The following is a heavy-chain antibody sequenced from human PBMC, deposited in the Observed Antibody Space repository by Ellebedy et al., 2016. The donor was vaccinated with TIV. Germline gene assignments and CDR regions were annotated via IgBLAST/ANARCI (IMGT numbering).Heavy chain of an antibody. V-gene: IGHV3-66*01. Sequence: GESLKISCVASGFTVRSNYMSWVRQAPGKGLEWVSLIDRSGSTFYADAVKGRFTISRDHSKNTRNLQMNRLRAEDTAVYYCAVSGYSGYDFYLAIMDVWGQGTAVTVSS. CDR2: IDRSGST. CDR1: GFTVRSNY. J-gene: IGHJ6*02. CDR3: AVSGYSGYDFYLAIMDV. D-gene: IGHD5-12*01.